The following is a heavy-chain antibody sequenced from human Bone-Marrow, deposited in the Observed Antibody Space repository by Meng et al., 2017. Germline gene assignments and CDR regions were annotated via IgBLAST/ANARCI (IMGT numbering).Heavy chain of an antibody. Sequence: GERQESGQGLVKPSGTLSLTCAVSGGSISSSNWWSWVRQPPGKGLEWIGEIYHSGSTNYNPSLKSRVTISVDKSKNQFSLKLSSVTAADTAVYYCARGQYFSWWELLPAFWIDPWGQGTLVTVSS. CDR2: IYHSGST. CDR1: GGSISSSNW. CDR3: ARGQYFSWWELLPAFWIDP. J-gene: IGHJ5*02. V-gene: IGHV4-4*02. D-gene: IGHD1-26*01.